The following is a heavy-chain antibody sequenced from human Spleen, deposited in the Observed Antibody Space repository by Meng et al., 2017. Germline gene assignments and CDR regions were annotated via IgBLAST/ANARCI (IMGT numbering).Heavy chain of an antibody. D-gene: IGHD6-19*01. V-gene: IGHV3-48*03. J-gene: IGHJ4*02. CDR1: GFTFSSYQ. Sequence: GESMKISCAASGFTFSSYQMHWVRQAPGKGLEWVSYISSSGSTIYYADSVKGRFTISRDNAKNSLYLQINSLRGEDTAVYYCARGGLGYSSGCLDYWGQGTLVTVSS. CDR3: ARGGLGYSSGCLDY. CDR2: ISSSGSTI.